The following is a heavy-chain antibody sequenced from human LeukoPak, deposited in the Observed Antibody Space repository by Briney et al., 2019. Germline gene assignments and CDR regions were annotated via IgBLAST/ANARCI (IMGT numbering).Heavy chain of an antibody. D-gene: IGHD6-13*01. V-gene: IGHV4-38-2*02. CDR3: ARGSLREQQTDY. CDR1: GYSISSGYY. J-gene: IGHJ4*02. Sequence: SETLSLTCTVSGYSISSGYYWGWIRQPPGMGLEWIGSIYHSGSTQYNPSLKSRVTISVDTSKNQFSLKLSSVTAADTAVYYCARGSLREQQTDYWGQGTLVTVSS. CDR2: IYHSGST.